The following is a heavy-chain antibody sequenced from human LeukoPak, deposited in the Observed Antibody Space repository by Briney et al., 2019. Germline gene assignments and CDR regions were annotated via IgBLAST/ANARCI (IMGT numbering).Heavy chain of an antibody. CDR1: GFTFSSYG. V-gene: IGHV3-30*18. J-gene: IGHJ4*02. CDR2: ISSDGSNN. Sequence: GGPLRLSCAASGFTFSSYGMHWVRQAPGKGLEWVAVISSDGSNNYYADSVKGRFTISRDNSKKTLYLQMNSLRAEEMAVYYCAKDALPYCGGDCSFDYWGQGTLVTVSS. D-gene: IGHD2-21*01. CDR3: AKDALPYCGGDCSFDY.